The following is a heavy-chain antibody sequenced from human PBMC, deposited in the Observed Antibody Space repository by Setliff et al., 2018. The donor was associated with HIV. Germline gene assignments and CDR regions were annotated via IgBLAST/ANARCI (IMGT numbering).Heavy chain of an antibody. CDR1: GYTFTSYE. Sequence: ASVKVSCKASGYTFTSYEINWVRQATGQGLEWMGWMNPNSGNTGYAQKFQGRVTMTRNTSISTAYMELSSLRSEDTAVYYCARGRYYYDSSGYYPSPYWGQGTLVTVSS. J-gene: IGHJ4*02. D-gene: IGHD3-22*01. CDR2: MNPNSGNT. CDR3: ARGRYYYDSSGYYPSPY. V-gene: IGHV1-8*02.